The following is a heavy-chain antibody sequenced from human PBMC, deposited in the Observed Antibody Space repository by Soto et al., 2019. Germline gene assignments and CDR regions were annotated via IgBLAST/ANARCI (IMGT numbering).Heavy chain of an antibody. D-gene: IGHD3-16*01. V-gene: IGHV3-23*01. CDR3: VKDRSGWGSFDM. CDR1: GFTFND. Sequence: EVQVLESGGGLVQPGGSLRLSCSASGFTFNDINWVRQAPGKGLEWISRITGGGHTDYVDSVKGRFTISRDNSKNTGYLQMNSLRVDDPAVYYCVKDRSGWGSFDMWGQGTVVTVSS. CDR2: ITGGGHT. J-gene: IGHJ3*02.